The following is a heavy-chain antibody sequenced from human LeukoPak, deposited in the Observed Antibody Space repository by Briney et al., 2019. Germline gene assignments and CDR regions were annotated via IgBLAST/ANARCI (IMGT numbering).Heavy chain of an antibody. CDR1: GYTFTGYY. J-gene: IGHJ4*02. CDR3: ARDQYSSGQGDY. Sequence: ALVKVSCKASGYTFTGYYIHWVRQAPGQGLEWMGWINPNNGGTNYAQKFQGRVTMTRDTSISTAYMELSRLRSDDTAVYYCARDQYSSGQGDYWGQGTLVTVSS. V-gene: IGHV1-2*02. D-gene: IGHD6-19*01. CDR2: INPNNGGT.